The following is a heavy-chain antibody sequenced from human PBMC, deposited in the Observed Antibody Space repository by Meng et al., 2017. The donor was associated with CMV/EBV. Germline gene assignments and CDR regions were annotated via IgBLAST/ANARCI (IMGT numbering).Heavy chain of an antibody. V-gene: IGHV1-46*01. D-gene: IGHD2-2*01. Sequence: ASVKVSCKASGYTFTSYYMHWVRQAPGQELEWMGIINPSGGGTSYAQKFQGRVTMTRDTSTSTVYMELSSLRSEDTAVYYCARDRRYCSSTSCYQPPYYYYYGMDVWGQGTTVTVSS. J-gene: IGHJ6*02. CDR1: GYTFTSYY. CDR2: INPSGGGT. CDR3: ARDRRYCSSTSCYQPPYYYYYGMDV.